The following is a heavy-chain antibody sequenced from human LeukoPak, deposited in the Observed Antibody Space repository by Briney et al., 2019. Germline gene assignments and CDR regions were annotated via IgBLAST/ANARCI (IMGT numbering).Heavy chain of an antibody. J-gene: IGHJ4*02. V-gene: IGHV1-2*02. CDR2: INPNSGGT. D-gene: IGHD2-8*01. CDR3: ARDGGQYATDY. CDR1: GYTFTANF. Sequence: ASVKVSCKAFGYTFTANFMQWVDQAPGQGLNGMGWINPNSGGTSFAQKFQGRVTMTSDTSISTAYMELNRLTSDDTAVYYCARDGGQYATDYWGQGTLVTVSS.